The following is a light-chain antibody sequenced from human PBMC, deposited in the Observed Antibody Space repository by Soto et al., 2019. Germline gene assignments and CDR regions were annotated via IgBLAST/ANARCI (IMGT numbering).Light chain of an antibody. CDR3: QHYHSFSIT. CDR1: QNISIW. J-gene: IGKJ5*01. V-gene: IGKV1-5*01. CDR2: DSS. Sequence: IRMTQSPSTLSASVGDRVTITCRASQNISIWLAWYQQRPGRAPRLLIYDSSSLESGVPSTFSGSGSGTEFSLTISNLRPDDFATYYCQHYHSFSITFGQGTRLEIK.